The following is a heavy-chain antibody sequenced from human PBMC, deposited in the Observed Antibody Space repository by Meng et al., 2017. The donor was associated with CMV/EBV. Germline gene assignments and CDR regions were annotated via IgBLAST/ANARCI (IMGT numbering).Heavy chain of an antibody. CDR3: KIVVVPAAIRGTYGMDV. D-gene: IGHD2-2*02. CDR1: GFTVSSNY. J-gene: IGHJ6*02. CDR2: IYSGGST. Sequence: GESLKISCAASGFTVSSNYMSWVRPAPGKGLEWVSVIYSGGSTYYADSVKGRFTVSRDNSKNTLYLQMNSMRAEDTAVYYCKIVVVPAAIRGTYGMDVWGQGTTVTVSS. V-gene: IGHV3-66*02.